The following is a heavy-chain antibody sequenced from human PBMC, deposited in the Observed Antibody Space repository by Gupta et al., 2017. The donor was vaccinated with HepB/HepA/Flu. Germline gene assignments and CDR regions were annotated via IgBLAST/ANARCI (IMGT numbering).Heavy chain of an antibody. V-gene: IGHV4-34*01. D-gene: IGHD3-16*02. CDR3: AAQSNYDYVWGSYRYTEDAFDI. J-gene: IGHJ3*02. CDR1: GGSFSGYY. Sequence: QVQLQQWGAGLLKPSETLSLTCAVYGGSFSGYYWSWIRQPPGKGLEWIGEINHSGSTNYNPSLKSRVTISVDTSKNQFSLKLSSVTAADTAVYYCAAQSNYDYVWGSYRYTEDAFDIWGQGTMVTVSS. CDR2: INHSGST.